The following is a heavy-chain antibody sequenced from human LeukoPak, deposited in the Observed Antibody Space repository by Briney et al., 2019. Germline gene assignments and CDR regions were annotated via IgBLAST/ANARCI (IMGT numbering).Heavy chain of an antibody. CDR3: AGDVGTSGWYTFDY. D-gene: IGHD6-19*01. CDR2: TYYRSKWYN. CDR1: GDSVSSINGA. Sequence: SQTLSLTCAISGDSVSSINGAWNWIRQSPSRGLEWLGRTYYRSKWYNDYAVSMRGRITINPDTSKNQFSLQLNSATPEDTAVYYCAGDVGTSGWYTFDYWGQGTLVSVSS. J-gene: IGHJ4*02. V-gene: IGHV6-1*01.